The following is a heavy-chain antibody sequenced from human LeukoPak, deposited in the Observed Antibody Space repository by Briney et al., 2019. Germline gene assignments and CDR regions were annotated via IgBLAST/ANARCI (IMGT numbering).Heavy chain of an antibody. V-gene: IGHV3-7*01. Sequence: GRPLRLSCAASGFTFSRYWMSWVRKAPGKGLEWVANIKQDGSEKYYVDSVKVRFTISRDNAKNSLYLQMNSLRAEDTAVYYCASFGFLEWLGDAFDIWGQGTMVTVSS. CDR3: ASFGFLEWLGDAFDI. D-gene: IGHD3-3*01. CDR2: IKQDGSEK. CDR1: GFTFSRYW. J-gene: IGHJ3*02.